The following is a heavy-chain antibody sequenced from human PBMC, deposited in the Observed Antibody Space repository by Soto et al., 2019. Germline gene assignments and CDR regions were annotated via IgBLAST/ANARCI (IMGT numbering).Heavy chain of an antibody. CDR2: INPSGGST. V-gene: IGHV1-46*01. CDR3: AISTVTSPGYYYYMDV. D-gene: IGHD4-4*01. CDR1: GYTFPSLY. Sequence: QVQLVQSGAEVKKPGASVKGSCQASGYTFPSLYMPLVRQAPGQGLEWMGIINPSGGSTSYAQKFQGRVTMTRDTSTSTVYMELSSLRSEDTAVYYCAISTVTSPGYYYYMDVWGKGTTVTVSS. J-gene: IGHJ6*03.